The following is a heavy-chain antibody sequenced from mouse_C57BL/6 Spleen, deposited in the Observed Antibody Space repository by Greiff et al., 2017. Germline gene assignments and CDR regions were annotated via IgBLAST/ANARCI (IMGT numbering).Heavy chain of an antibody. V-gene: IGHV1-9*01. CDR3: ARIDSSGPDYYAMDY. CDR1: GYTFTGYW. D-gene: IGHD3-2*02. CDR2: ILPGSGST. Sequence: QVQLKQSGAELMKPGASVKLSCQATGYTFTGYWIEWVKQRPGHGLEWIGEILPGSGSTNYNEKFKGKATFTADTSSNTAYMQLSSLTTEDSAIYYCARIDSSGPDYYAMDYWGQGTSVTVSS. J-gene: IGHJ4*01.